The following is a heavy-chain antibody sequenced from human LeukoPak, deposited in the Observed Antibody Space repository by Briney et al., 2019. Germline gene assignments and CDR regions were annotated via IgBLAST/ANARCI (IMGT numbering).Heavy chain of an antibody. CDR1: GGSISSGGYS. V-gene: IGHV4-30-2*01. CDR3: ARSTHDYGGHFDY. Sequence: SQTLSLTCAVSGGSISSGGYSWSWIRQPPGKGLEWIGYIYHSGSTYYNPFLKSRVTISVDRSKNQFSLKLSSVTAADTAVYYCARSTHDYGGHFDYWGQGTLVTVSS. J-gene: IGHJ4*02. D-gene: IGHD4-17*01. CDR2: IYHSGST.